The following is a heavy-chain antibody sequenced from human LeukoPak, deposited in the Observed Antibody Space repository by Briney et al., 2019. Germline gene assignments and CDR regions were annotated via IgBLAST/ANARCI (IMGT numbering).Heavy chain of an antibody. V-gene: IGHV4-39*01. CDR3: ARSYDYVWGSYRRRGWFDP. J-gene: IGHJ5*02. CDR1: GGSISSSSYY. CDR2: IYYSGST. D-gene: IGHD3-16*02. Sequence: SETLSLTCTVSGGSISSSSYYWGWIRQPPGKGLEWIGSIYYSGSTYYNPSLKSRVTISVDTSKNQFSLKLSSVTAADTAVYYCARSYDYVWGSYRRRGWFDPWGQGTLVTVSS.